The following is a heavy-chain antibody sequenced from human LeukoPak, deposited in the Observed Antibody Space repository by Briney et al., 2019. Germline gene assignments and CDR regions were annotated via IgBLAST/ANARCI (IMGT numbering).Heavy chain of an antibody. CDR2: ISYDGSNK. V-gene: IGHV3-30*03. Sequence: GGSLRLSCAASGFTFSSYGMHWVRQAPGKGLEWVAVISYDGSNKYYADSVKGRFTISRDNSKNTLYLQMNSLRAEDTAVYYCASAFASYWGQGTLVTISS. CDR1: GFTFSSYG. J-gene: IGHJ4*02. CDR3: ASAFASY.